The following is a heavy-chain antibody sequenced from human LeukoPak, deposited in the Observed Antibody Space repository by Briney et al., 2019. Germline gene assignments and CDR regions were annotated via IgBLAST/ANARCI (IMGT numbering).Heavy chain of an antibody. V-gene: IGHV1-69*05. J-gene: IGHJ4*02. CDR1: GGTFSSYA. Sequence: SVKVSCKASGGTFSSYAISWVRRAPGQGLEWMGRIIPIFGTANYAQKFQGRVTITTDESTSAPYMELSSLRSEDTAVYYCARSPVTVTTVLDDYWGQGTLVTVSS. CDR3: ARSPVTVTTVLDDY. D-gene: IGHD4-17*01. CDR2: IIPIFGTA.